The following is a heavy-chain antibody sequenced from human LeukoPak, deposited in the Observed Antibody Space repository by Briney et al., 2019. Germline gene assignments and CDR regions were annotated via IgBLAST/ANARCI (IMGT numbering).Heavy chain of an antibody. J-gene: IGHJ4*02. CDR3: ARDGFYYYDSSGEDRGLYFDC. V-gene: IGHV1-69*06. CDR1: GGTFSSYA. Sequence: ASVKVSCKASGGTFSSYAISWVRQAPGQGLEWMGGIIPMFGTANYAQKFQGRVTITADKSTSTAYMELSSLRSEDTAVYYCARDGFYYYDSSGEDRGLYFDCWGQGTLVTVSS. CDR2: IIPMFGTA. D-gene: IGHD3-22*01.